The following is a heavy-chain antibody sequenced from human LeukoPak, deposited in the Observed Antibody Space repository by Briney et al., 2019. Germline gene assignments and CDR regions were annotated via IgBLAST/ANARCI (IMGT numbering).Heavy chain of an antibody. CDR2: IKSKTDGGTT. CDR1: GFTFSNAW. V-gene: IGHV3-15*01. CDR3: AKGIRGYYGSGSYA. Sequence: GGSLRLSCAASGFTFSNAWMSWVRQAPGKGLEWVGRIKSKTDGGTTDYAAPVKGRFTISRDDSKNTLYLQMNSLRAEDTAVYYCAKGIRGYYGSGSYAWGQGTLVTVSS. D-gene: IGHD3-10*01. J-gene: IGHJ5*02.